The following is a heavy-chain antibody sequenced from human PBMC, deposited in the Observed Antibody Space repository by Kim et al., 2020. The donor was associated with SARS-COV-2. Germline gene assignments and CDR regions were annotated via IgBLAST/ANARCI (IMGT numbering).Heavy chain of an antibody. CDR3: ARRPLEQHILYYYYYMDV. CDR2: ISGSGGST. J-gene: IGHJ6*03. D-gene: IGHD6-13*01. V-gene: IGHV3-23*01. CDR1: GFTFSSYA. Sequence: GGSLRLSCAASGFTFSSYAMSWVRQAPGKGLEWVSAISGSGGSTYYADSVKGRFTISRDNSKNTLYLQMNSLRAEDTAVYYCARRPLEQHILYYYYYMDVWGKGTTVTVSS.